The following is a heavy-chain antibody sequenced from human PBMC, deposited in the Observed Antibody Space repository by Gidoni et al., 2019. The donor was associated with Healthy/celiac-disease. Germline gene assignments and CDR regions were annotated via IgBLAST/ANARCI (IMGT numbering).Heavy chain of an antibody. D-gene: IGHD3-3*01. V-gene: IGHV4-39*01. CDR2: IYYSGST. CDR1: GGSISSSSYY. Sequence: QLQLQESGPGLVKPSETLSLTCTVSGGSISSSSYYWGWIRQPPGQGLECIGSIYYSGSTYYNPSLKSRVTISVDTSKNQFSLKLSSVTAADTAVYYCARLQTHDYDFWSGYSRYYYMDVWGKGTTVTVSS. CDR3: ARLQTHDYDFWSGYSRYYYMDV. J-gene: IGHJ6*03.